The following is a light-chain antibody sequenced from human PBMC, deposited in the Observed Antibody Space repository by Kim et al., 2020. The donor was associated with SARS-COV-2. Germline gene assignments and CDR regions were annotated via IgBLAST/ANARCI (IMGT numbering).Light chain of an antibody. CDR2: DAS. Sequence: ASVGDTVTITCRASQGIRSDLAWYQQKPGHAPTILIYDASTLENGVPSRFSGSGSGTEFSLTISSLQSEDFATYYCQQSNDYRPLTFGGGTKV. V-gene: IGKV1D-13*01. CDR1: QGIRSD. J-gene: IGKJ4*01. CDR3: QQSNDYRPLT.